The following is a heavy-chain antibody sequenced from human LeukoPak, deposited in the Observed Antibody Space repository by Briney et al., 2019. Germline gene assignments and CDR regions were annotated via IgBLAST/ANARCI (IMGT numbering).Heavy chain of an antibody. D-gene: IGHD5-24*01. CDR1: GGSMSSYY. CDR3: ARGARAGYNLEPFDY. Sequence: PSETLSLTCTVSGGSMSSYYWSWIRQPPGKGLEWIGYIYYSGSTKYNPSLKSRVTISVDASKNQFSLKLSSVTAADTAVYYCARGARAGYNLEPFDYWGQGTLVTVSS. J-gene: IGHJ4*02. V-gene: IGHV4-59*08. CDR2: IYYSGST.